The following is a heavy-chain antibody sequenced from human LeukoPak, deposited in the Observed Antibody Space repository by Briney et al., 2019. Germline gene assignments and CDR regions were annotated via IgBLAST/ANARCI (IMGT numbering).Heavy chain of an antibody. D-gene: IGHD2-2*02. CDR1: GFTFSSYA. CDR2: ISGSGGST. Sequence: GGSLRLSCAASGFTFSSYAMSWVRQAPGKGLEWVSTISGSGGSTYYADSVKGRFTISRDNSKNTLYLQMNSLRAEDTAVYSCAKSHIVVVPAAVRDYNYGMDVWGPGTTVTVSS. CDR3: AKSHIVVVPAAVRDYNYGMDV. J-gene: IGHJ6*02. V-gene: IGHV3-23*01.